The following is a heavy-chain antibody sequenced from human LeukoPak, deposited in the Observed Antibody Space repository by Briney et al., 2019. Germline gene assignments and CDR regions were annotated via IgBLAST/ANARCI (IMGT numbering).Heavy chain of an antibody. CDR2: ISSSSSYI. Sequence: GGSLRLSCAAPGFTFSSYSKNWVRQAPGKGLEWVSSISSSSSYIYYADSVKGRFTISRDNAKNSLYLQMNSLRAEDTAVYYCARDRGFGDVRYYYYYGMDVWGQGTTVTVSS. CDR1: GFTFSSYS. V-gene: IGHV3-21*01. J-gene: IGHJ6*02. CDR3: ARDRGFGDVRYYYYYGMDV. D-gene: IGHD3-10*01.